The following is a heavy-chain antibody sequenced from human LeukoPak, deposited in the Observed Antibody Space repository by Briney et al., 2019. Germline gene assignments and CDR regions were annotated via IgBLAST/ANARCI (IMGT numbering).Heavy chain of an antibody. CDR1: GGSISSSNYY. D-gene: IGHD1-1*01. CDR2: IYYSGST. J-gene: IGHJ4*02. V-gene: IGHV4-39*07. Sequence: SETLSLTCTVSGGSISSSNYYWGWIRQPPGKGLEWIGSIYYSGSTYYNPSLKSRVTISIDTSKNQFSLKLNSVTAADTAVYYCARDLPPWKYWGQGTLVTVSS. CDR3: ARDLPPWKY.